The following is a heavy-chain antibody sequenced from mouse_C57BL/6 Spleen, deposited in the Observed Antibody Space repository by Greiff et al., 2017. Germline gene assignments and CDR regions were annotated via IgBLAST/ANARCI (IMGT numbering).Heavy chain of an antibody. CDR2: INPSSGYT. CDR1: GYTFTSYW. J-gene: IGHJ1*03. V-gene: IGHV1-7*01. CDR3: ARGGLYYDYEYWYFDV. D-gene: IGHD2-4*01. Sequence: VKLQESGAELAKPGASVKLSCKASGYTFTSYWMHWVKQRPGQGLEWIGYINPSSGYTKYNQKFKGKATLTADKSSSTAYMQLSSLTYEDSAVYYCARGGLYYDYEYWYFDVWGTGTTVTVSS.